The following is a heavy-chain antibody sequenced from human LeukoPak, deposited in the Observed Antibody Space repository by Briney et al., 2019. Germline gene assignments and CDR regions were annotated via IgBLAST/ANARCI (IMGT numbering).Heavy chain of an antibody. D-gene: IGHD3-10*02. CDR2: IKGDGSSI. CDR1: GFSFTSYW. Sequence: GGSLRLSCAASGFSFTSYWMHWVRQAPGKGLVWVSRIKGDGSSISYADSVEGRFTISRDNAKNTVYLQMNSLRAEDTAVYYCARGGLFAYYLDYWGQGTLVTVSS. J-gene: IGHJ4*02. CDR3: ARGGLFAYYLDY. V-gene: IGHV3-74*01.